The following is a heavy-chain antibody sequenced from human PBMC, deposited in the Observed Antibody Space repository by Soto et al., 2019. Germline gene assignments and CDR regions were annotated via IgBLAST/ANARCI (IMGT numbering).Heavy chain of an antibody. CDR3: AKDQEMATAYYFDY. D-gene: IGHD5-18*01. V-gene: IGHV3-23*01. CDR1: GFTFISYA. J-gene: IGHJ4*02. CDR2: ISGSGGST. Sequence: WGSLRLSCAASGFTFISYAISWFRHSPFKGLEWVSAISGSGGSTYYADSVKGRFTISRDNSKNTLYLQMNSLRAEDTAVYYCAKDQEMATAYYFDYWGQGTLVTVSS.